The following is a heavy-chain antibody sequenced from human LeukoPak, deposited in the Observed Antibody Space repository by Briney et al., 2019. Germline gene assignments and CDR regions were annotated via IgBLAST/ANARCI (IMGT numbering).Heavy chain of an antibody. CDR2: IKQDGSEK. J-gene: IGHJ6*03. D-gene: IGHD3-3*01. Sequence: GGSLRLSCAVYGFTFSSYWMSWLRQAPGKGLEWVANIKQDGSEKYYVDSVKGRFTISRDNAKNSLYLQMNSLRAEDTAVYYCARDSSYYYFWSGDYYYYMDVWGKGTTVTVSS. V-gene: IGHV3-7*01. CDR3: ARDSSYYYFWSGDYYYYMDV. CDR1: GFTFSSYW.